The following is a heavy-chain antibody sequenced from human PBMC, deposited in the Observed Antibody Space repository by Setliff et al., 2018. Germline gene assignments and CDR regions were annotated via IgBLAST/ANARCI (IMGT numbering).Heavy chain of an antibody. CDR2: TIPIFGTA. J-gene: IGHJ4*02. V-gene: IGHV1-69*06. CDR3: ARALGATITHFDY. D-gene: IGHD1-26*01. Sequence: SVKVSCKASGGTFSSYAISWVRQAPGQGLEWMGRTIPIFGTANYAQKFQGRVTITADKSTSTAYMELSSLRSEDTAVYYCARALGATITHFDYWGQGTLVTVSS. CDR1: GGTFSSYA.